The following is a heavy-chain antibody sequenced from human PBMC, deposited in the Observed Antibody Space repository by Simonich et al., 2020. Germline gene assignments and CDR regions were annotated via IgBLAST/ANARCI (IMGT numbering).Heavy chain of an antibody. CDR1: GFTFSSYS. CDR2: ISSSSSYI. Sequence: EVQLVESGGGLVKPGGSLRLSCAASGFTFSSYSMSWFRQAPGKGLECVSSISSSSSYIYYADAVKGRFTIARDNAKNSLYLKRNSLRAEDTAVYYCARWIAVAGTGAYGMDVWGQGTTVTVSS. J-gene: IGHJ6*02. V-gene: IGHV3-21*01. CDR3: ARWIAVAGTGAYGMDV. D-gene: IGHD6-19*01.